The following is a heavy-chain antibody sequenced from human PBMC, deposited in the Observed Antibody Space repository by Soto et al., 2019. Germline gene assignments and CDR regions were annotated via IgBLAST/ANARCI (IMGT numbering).Heavy chain of an antibody. V-gene: IGHV1-69*13. Sequence: GASVKVSCKASGGTFSSYAISWVRQAPGQGLEWMGGIIPIFGTANYAQKFQGRVTITADESTSTAYMELSSLRSEDTAVYYCASSLMVRGYYYYYSGMAVWGQGTTVTVSS. CDR2: IIPIFGTA. J-gene: IGHJ6*02. CDR3: ASSLMVRGYYYYYSGMAV. CDR1: GGTFSSYA. D-gene: IGHD3-10*01.